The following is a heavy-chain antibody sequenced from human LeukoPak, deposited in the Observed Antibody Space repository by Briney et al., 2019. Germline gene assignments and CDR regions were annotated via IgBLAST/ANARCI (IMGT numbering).Heavy chain of an antibody. V-gene: IGHV3-23*01. CDR2: ISGSGGST. D-gene: IGHD1-26*01. J-gene: IGHJ4*02. CDR3: AKDLLSGSYFGMVPYYFDY. CDR1: GFTFSSYA. Sequence: GGSLRLSCAASGFTFSSYAMSWVRQAPGKGLEWVSAISGSGGSTYYEDSVKGRFTISRDNSKNTLYLQMNSLRAEDTAVYYCAKDLLSGSYFGMVPYYFDYWGQGTLVTVSS.